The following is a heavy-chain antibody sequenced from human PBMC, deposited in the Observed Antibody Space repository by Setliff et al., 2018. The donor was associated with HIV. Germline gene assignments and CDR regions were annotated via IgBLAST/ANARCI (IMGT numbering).Heavy chain of an antibody. Sequence: GGSLRLSCAASGFTFRHYSMNWVRQAPGKGLEWVSAISSGGGTYYADFVKGRFTISRDNSKNTLYLQMNSLRAEDTAVYFCAKTIAALDYWGQGTLVTVSS. CDR1: GFTFRHYS. D-gene: IGHD6-13*01. CDR3: AKTIAALDY. J-gene: IGHJ4*02. V-gene: IGHV3-23*01. CDR2: ISSGGGT.